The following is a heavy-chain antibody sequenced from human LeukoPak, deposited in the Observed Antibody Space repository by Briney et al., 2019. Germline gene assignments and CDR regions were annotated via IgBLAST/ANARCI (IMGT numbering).Heavy chain of an antibody. J-gene: IGHJ4*02. D-gene: IGHD2-2*01. CDR2: INPNSGGT. CDR3: ARREVGYCSSTSCMGFDY. CDR1: GYTFTGYY. V-gene: IGHV1-2*02. Sequence: ASVKVSCKASGYTFTGYYMHWVRQAPGQGLEWMGWINPNSGGTNYAQKFQGRVTMTRDTSISTAYMELSSLRSEDTAVYYCARREVGYCSSTSCMGFDYWGQGTLVTVSS.